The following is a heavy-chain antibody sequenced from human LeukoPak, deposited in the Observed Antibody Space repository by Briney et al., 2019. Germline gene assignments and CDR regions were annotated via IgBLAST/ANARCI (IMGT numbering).Heavy chain of an antibody. CDR2: IKKDGSEK. D-gene: IGHD5-12*01. V-gene: IGHV3-7*01. CDR3: ARAGGYASSWAY. CDR1: GFTFSSYW. J-gene: IGHJ4*02. Sequence: PGGSLRLSCAAAGFTFSSYWMRWVRQAPGKGGEWVANIKKDGSEKNYVDSVKGGFTISRDNAKNSLELQMNSLRDEDTAVYYCARAGGYASSWAYWGQGTLVTVSS.